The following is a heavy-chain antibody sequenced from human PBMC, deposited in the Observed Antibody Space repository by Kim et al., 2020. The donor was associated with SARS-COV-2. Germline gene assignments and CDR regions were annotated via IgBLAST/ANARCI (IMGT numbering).Heavy chain of an antibody. Sequence: SETLSLTCTVSGGFISSDYWAWIRQSPGKGLEWIGSISNTGTTKTTPSLESRVTMSFDAPKGQFSLSLSSLTAADTAIYYCARDLHKTGWRYLDPWGPG. CDR2: ISNTGTT. D-gene: IGHD6-19*01. CDR1: GGFISSDY. CDR3: ARDLHKTGWRYLDP. V-gene: IGHV4-59*01. J-gene: IGHJ5*02.